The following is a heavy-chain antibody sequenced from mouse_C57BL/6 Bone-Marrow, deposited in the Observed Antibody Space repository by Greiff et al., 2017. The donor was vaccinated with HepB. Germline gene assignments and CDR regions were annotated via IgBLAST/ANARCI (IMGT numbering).Heavy chain of an antibody. CDR3: ARNYGTSWGFAY. CDR2: ISSGSSTI. J-gene: IGHJ3*01. CDR1: GFTFSDYG. V-gene: IGHV5-17*01. D-gene: IGHD1-1*01. Sequence: EVKVVESGGGLAKPGGSLKLSCTASGFTFSDYGMHWVRQAPEKGLEWVAYISSGSSTIYYADTVKGRFTISRDNAKNTLFLQMTSLRSEDTAMYYCARNYGTSWGFAYWGQGTLVTVSA.